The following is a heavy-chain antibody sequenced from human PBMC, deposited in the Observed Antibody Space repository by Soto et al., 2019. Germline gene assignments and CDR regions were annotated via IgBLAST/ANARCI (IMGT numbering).Heavy chain of an antibody. D-gene: IGHD3-22*01. CDR2: IHHTGST. CDR1: GGSISSGRYY. V-gene: IGHV4-31*11. J-gene: IGHJ4*02. Sequence: SETLSLTCAVSGGSISSGRYYWSWIRQLSGKGLEWIGYIHHTGSTYYSPSLRSRVTLSVDTSKNQFSLRLSSVTAADTAVYYCARAGTYYYDSRGAIDSWGQGTLVTVSS. CDR3: ARAGTYYYDSRGAIDS.